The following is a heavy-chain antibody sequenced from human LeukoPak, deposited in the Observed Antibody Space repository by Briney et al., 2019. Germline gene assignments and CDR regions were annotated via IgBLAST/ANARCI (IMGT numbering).Heavy chain of an antibody. CDR3: ARLTRRSGNYFDY. Sequence: SETLSLTCAVYRGSFSGYYWSWIRQPPGKGLEWIGEINHSGSTNYNPSLKSRVTISVDTSKNQFSLKLSSVTAADTAVYYCARLTRRSGNYFDYWGQGTLVTVSS. CDR2: INHSGST. D-gene: IGHD1-1*01. V-gene: IGHV4-34*01. CDR1: RGSFSGYY. J-gene: IGHJ4*02.